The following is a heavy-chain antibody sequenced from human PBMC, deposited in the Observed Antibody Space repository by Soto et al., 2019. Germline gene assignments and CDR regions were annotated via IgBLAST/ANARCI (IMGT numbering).Heavy chain of an antibody. CDR1: GGSISRSNW. V-gene: IGHV4-4*02. D-gene: IGHD3-22*01. CDR3: ARDSSGYRDWYFDL. CDR2: IYHSGST. J-gene: IGHJ2*01. Sequence: QVQLQESGPGLVKPSGTLSLTCAVSGGSISRSNWWSWVRQPPGKGLAWIGEIYHSGSTNYNPSLKSRVTISVDKSKNQFSLKLSSVTAADTAVYYCARDSSGYRDWYFDLWGRGTLVTVSS.